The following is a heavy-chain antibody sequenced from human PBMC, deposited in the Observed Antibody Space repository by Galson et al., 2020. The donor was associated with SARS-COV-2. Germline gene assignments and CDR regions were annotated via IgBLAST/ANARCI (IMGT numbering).Heavy chain of an antibody. CDR2: IYWDDDK. CDR1: GFSLSTNGVA. CDR3: ARLLYCSSAGCSSASEFHFDY. D-gene: IGHD2-15*01. J-gene: IGHJ4*02. Sequence: KMSGPTLVKPTQTLTLTCSISGFSLSTNGVAVGWIRQSPGKALEWLAVIYWDDDKRFGPSLKNRLTITRDTSKNQVVLTMTNMDPVDTATYYCARLLYCSSAGCSSASEFHFDYWGQGTLVTVSS. V-gene: IGHV2-5*05.